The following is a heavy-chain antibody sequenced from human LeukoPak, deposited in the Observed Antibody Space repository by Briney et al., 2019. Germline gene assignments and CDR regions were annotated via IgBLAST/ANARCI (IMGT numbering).Heavy chain of an antibody. CDR3: ARDSRILVATIRPGIYYFDY. D-gene: IGHD5-12*01. Sequence: GGSLRLSCAASGFTFSDYAMHWVRQAPGKELEYVSAISSNGGSIHYANSVKGRFTIYRDNSKNTLYLQMDSLRAEDTAVYYCARDSRILVATIRPGIYYFDYWGQGTLVTVSS. CDR1: GFTFSDYA. CDR2: ISSNGGSI. V-gene: IGHV3-64*01. J-gene: IGHJ4*02.